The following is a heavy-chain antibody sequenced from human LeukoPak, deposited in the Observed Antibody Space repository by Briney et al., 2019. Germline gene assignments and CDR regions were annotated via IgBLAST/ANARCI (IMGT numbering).Heavy chain of an antibody. J-gene: IGHJ5*02. Sequence: ASVKVSCKASGYTFTGYYMHWVRQAPGQGLEWMGWINPNSGGTNYAQKFQGRVTMTRDTSISTAYMELNRLRSDDTAVYYCARATANIVVVPGAWGQGTLVTVSS. CDR2: INPNSGGT. CDR3: ARATANIVVVPGA. CDR1: GYTFTGYY. V-gene: IGHV1-2*02. D-gene: IGHD2-2*01.